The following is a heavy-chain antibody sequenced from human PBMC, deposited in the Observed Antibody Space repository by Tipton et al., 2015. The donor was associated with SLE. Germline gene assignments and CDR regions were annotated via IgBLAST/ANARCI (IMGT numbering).Heavy chain of an antibody. CDR1: GESFSGYY. CDR3: ARDYYGSGFDAFDI. Sequence: TLSLTCAVYGESFSGYYWSWIRQPPGKGLEWIGEINHSGSTNYNPSLKSRVTISMDTSKNQFSLRLSSVTAADTAVYYCARDYYGSGFDAFDIWGQGTMVTVSS. CDR2: INHSGST. J-gene: IGHJ3*02. V-gene: IGHV4-34*01. D-gene: IGHD3-10*01.